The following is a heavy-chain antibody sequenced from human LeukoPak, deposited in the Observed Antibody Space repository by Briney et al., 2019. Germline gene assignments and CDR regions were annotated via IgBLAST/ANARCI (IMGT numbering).Heavy chain of an antibody. Sequence: GGSLRLSCAASGFTFSDHAMSWVRQAPGKGLEWVSSIGNGESNTYYADSVKGRFTISRDNSKNTLYLQMNSLGAEDTAKYYCARDTSMRSNDYWGQGILVTVSS. V-gene: IGHV3-23*01. J-gene: IGHJ4*02. CDR2: IGNGESNT. CDR1: GFTFSDHA. D-gene: IGHD2/OR15-2a*01. CDR3: ARDTSMRSNDY.